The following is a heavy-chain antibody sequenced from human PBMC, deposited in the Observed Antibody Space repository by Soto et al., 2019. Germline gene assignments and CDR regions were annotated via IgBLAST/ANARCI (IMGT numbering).Heavy chain of an antibody. CDR3: ARDYGDSYGAYYYYYGMDV. V-gene: IGHV4-30-2*01. J-gene: IGHJ6*02. Sequence: SETLSLTCAVSGGSISSGGYSWSWIRQPPGKGLEWIGYIYHSGSTYYNPSLKSRVTISVDRSKNQFSLKLSSVTAADTAVYYCARDYGDSYGAYYYYYGMDVWGQGTTVTVSS. CDR2: IYHSGST. CDR1: GGSISSGGYS. D-gene: IGHD5-18*01.